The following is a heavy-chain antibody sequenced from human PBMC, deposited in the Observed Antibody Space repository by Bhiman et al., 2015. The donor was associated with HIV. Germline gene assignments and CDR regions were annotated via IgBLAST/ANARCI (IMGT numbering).Heavy chain of an antibody. CDR3: AKDYGGSHWFDY. CDR2: IRYDGSNK. D-gene: IGHD4-23*01. CDR1: AFTFSING. J-gene: IGHJ4*02. V-gene: IGHV3-30*02. Sequence: QVQLVESGGGVVQPGGSLRLSCAASAFTFSINGMHWVRQAPGKGLEWVAFIRYDGSNKYYADSVKGRFTISRDNSKNTLYLQMNSLRSEDTALYYCAKDYGGSHWFDYWGRGTLVTVSS.